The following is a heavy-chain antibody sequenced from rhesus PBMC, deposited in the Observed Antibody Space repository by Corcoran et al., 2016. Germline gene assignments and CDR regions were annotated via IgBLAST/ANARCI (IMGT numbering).Heavy chain of an antibody. CDR1: RSSLTDYSY. CDR3: TRRKDNSLDV. V-gene: IGHV4-106*01. J-gene: IGHJ5-2*02. CDR2: SYGSGGGT. Sequence: QVPLQESGPGLVKPSEPLLLPCSVSRSSLTDYSYWSWTRQPPGKGLEWIGYSYGSGGGTNYNPSLKNRVTISIDTSMNQFSLRLNSVTAADTAFYYCTRRKDNSLDVWGRGVLVTVSS.